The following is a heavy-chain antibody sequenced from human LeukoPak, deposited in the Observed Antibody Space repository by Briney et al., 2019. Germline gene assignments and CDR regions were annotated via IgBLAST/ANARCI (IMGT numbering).Heavy chain of an antibody. CDR2: INHSGST. CDR3: ARGSSVVPAVPPLYGMDV. CDR1: GGSFSGYY. V-gene: IGHV4-34*01. J-gene: IGHJ6*04. D-gene: IGHD2-2*01. Sequence: PSETLSLTCAVYGGSFSGYYWSCIRQPPGKGLEWIGEINHSGSTNYNPSLKSRVTISVDTSKNQFSLKLSSVTAADTAVYYCARGSSVVPAVPPLYGMDVWGKGTTVTVSS.